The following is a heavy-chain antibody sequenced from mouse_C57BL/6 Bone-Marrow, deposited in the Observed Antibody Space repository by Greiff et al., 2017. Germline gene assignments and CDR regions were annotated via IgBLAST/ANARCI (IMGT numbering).Heavy chain of an antibody. CDR2: IDPETGGT. V-gene: IGHV1-15*01. J-gene: IGHJ4*01. D-gene: IGHD1-1*02. CDR3: TPGSYYAMDY. CDR1: GYTFTDYE. Sequence: QVQLQQSGAELVRPGASVTLSCKASGYTFTDYEMHWVKQTPVHGLEWIGAIDPETGGTAYNQKFKGKAILTADKSSSTAYMELRSLTSEDSAVYYCTPGSYYAMDYWGQGTSVTVSS.